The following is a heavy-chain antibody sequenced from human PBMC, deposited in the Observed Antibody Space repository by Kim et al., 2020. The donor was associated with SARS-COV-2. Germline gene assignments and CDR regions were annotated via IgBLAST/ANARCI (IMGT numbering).Heavy chain of an antibody. CDR1: GGSISSGGYY. CDR2: IYYSGST. V-gene: IGHV4-31*03. J-gene: IGHJ6*02. CDR3: ASCSSWLYGMDV. Sequence: SETLSLTCTVSGGSISSGGYYWSWIRQHPGKGLEWIGYIYYSGSTYYNPSLKSRVTISVDTSKNQFSLKLSSVTAADTAVYYCASCSSWLYGMDVWGQGTTVTVSS. D-gene: IGHD6-13*01.